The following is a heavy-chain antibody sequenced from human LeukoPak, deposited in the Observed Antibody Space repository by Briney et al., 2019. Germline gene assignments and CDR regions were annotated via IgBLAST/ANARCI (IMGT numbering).Heavy chain of an antibody. CDR1: GGSISSGDYY. D-gene: IGHD3-10*01. Sequence: SETLSLTCTVSGGSISSGDYYWSWIRQPPGKGLEWIGYIYYSGSTYYNPSLKGRVTISVDTSKNQFSLKLSSVTAADTAVYYCASTNYGSGSYYIIPPFDYWGQGTLVTVSS. V-gene: IGHV4-30-4*01. J-gene: IGHJ4*02. CDR3: ASTNYGSGSYYIIPPFDY. CDR2: IYYSGST.